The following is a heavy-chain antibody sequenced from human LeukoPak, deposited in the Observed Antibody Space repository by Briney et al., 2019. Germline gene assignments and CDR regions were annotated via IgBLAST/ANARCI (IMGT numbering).Heavy chain of an antibody. CDR1: GFTFSRYS. CDR3: ARGRKYYYDSSGHSPGAFDI. Sequence: PGGSLRLSCAASGFTFSRYSMNWVRQAPGKGLEWVSSISISSNYIYYADSVKGRFTISRDNAKNSLYLQVNSLRAEDTAVYYCARGRKYYYDSSGHSPGAFDIWGQGTMVTVSS. D-gene: IGHD3-22*01. J-gene: IGHJ3*02. V-gene: IGHV3-21*01. CDR2: ISISSNYI.